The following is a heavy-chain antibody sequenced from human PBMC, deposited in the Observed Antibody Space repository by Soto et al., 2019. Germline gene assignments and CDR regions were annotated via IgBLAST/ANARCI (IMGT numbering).Heavy chain of an antibody. J-gene: IGHJ5*02. Sequence: SGPPLVNPRQTLTLTCTFSGVSLSTSGTCVSWIRRPPGKVLEWLALIDWDDDKYYSTSLKTRLTISNDASKNQVVLTRTNIDPVDRDTYYCARSVALYGNWFDPWGQGTLVTVSS. V-gene: IGHV2-70*01. CDR3: ARSVALYGNWFDP. CDR2: IDWDDDK. D-gene: IGHD4-17*01. CDR1: GVSLSTSGTC.